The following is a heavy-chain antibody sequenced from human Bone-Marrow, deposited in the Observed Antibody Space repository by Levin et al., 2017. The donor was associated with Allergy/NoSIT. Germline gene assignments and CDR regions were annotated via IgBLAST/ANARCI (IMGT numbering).Heavy chain of an antibody. Sequence: GESLKISCAASGFTFSNVWMHWVRQAPGKGLVWVAHINSDGSNTNYADSVKGRFTISRDNAKNTLYLQMNSLRAEDTAVYYCARGGCSSTSCLADWGQGTLVTVSP. CDR2: INSDGSNT. J-gene: IGHJ4*02. CDR1: GFTFSNVW. CDR3: ARGGCSSTSCLAD. D-gene: IGHD2-2*01. V-gene: IGHV3-74*01.